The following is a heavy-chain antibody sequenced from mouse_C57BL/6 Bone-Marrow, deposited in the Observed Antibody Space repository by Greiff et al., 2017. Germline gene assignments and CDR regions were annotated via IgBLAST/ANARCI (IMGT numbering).Heavy chain of an antibody. CDR2: IYPRDGST. CDR3: ARDYGSSYWYLDV. Sequence: LVESGPELVKPGASVKLSCKASGYTFTSYDINWVKQRPGQGLEWIGWIYPRDGSTKYNEKFKGKATLTVDTSSSTAYMELHSLTSEDSAVYFCARDYGSSYWYLDVGGTGTTVTVSS. CDR1: GYTFTSYD. D-gene: IGHD1-1*01. J-gene: IGHJ1*03. V-gene: IGHV1-85*01.